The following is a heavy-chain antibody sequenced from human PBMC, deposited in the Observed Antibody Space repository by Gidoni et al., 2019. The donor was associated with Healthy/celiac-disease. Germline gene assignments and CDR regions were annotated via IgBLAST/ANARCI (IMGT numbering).Heavy chain of an antibody. CDR2: IYYSGST. J-gene: IGHJ4*02. CDR1: VASISSSSYY. D-gene: IGHD3-22*01. CDR3: ARVAGYYDSSGYYPLPDY. Sequence: QLQLHESGPGLVKPSETLSLTCTVSVASISSSSYYWGWIRQPPGKGLEWIGSIYYSGSTYYNPALKSRVTISVDTSKNQFSLKLSSVTAADTAVYYCARVAGYYDSSGYYPLPDYWGQGTLVTVSS. V-gene: IGHV4-39*07.